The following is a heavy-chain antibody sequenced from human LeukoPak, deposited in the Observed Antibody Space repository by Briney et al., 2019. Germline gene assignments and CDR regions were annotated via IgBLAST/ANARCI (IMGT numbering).Heavy chain of an antibody. V-gene: IGHV3-21*01. D-gene: IGHD6-13*01. CDR2: ISSSSSYI. CDR1: GFTFSSYS. J-gene: IGHJ3*02. CDR3: ARDQGIAAAGSLNGKDAFDI. Sequence: GGSLRLSCAASGFTFSSYSMNWVRQAPGKGLEWVSSISSSSSYIYYADSVKGRFTISRDNAKNSLYLQMNSLRAEDTAVYYYARDQGIAAAGSLNGKDAFDIWGQGTMVTVSS.